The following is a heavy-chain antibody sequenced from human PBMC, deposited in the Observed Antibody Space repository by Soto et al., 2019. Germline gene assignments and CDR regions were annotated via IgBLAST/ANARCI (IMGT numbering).Heavy chain of an antibody. Sequence: EVQLVESGGGLVQPGGSLRLSCAASGFTFSSYSMNWVRQAPGKGLEWVSYISSTSSTIYYADSVKGRFTIYRDNAKNPLDLQMNSLRAEDTAVYDCARARYCRRTSCYPNWFDPWGQGTLVTVAS. J-gene: IGHJ5*02. CDR1: GFTFSSYS. D-gene: IGHD2-2*01. V-gene: IGHV3-48*01. CDR3: ARARYCRRTSCYPNWFDP. CDR2: ISSTSSTI.